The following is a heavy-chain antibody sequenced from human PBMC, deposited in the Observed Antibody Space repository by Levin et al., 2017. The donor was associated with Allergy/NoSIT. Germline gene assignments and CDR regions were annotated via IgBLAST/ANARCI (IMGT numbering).Heavy chain of an antibody. Sequence: GESLKISCAASGFTVSSNYMSWVRQAPGKGLEWVSVIYSGGSTYYADSVKGRFTISRDNSKNTLYLQMNSLRAEDTAVYYCARRPIAAAEGLYYFDYWGQGTLVTVSS. V-gene: IGHV3-53*01. D-gene: IGHD6-13*01. CDR1: GFTVSSNY. CDR3: ARRPIAAAEGLYYFDY. J-gene: IGHJ4*02. CDR2: IYSGGST.